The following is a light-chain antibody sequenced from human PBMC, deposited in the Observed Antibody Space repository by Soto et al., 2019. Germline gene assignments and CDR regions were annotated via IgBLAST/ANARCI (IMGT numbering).Light chain of an antibody. J-gene: IGLJ1*01. CDR1: SSDVGGYNY. CDR3: SSYTSSSRYV. CDR2: DVS. V-gene: IGLV2-14*01. Sequence: QSVLTQPASVSGSPGQSITISCTGTSSDVGGYNYVSWYQQHPGKAPKLMIYDVSKRPSGVSNRFSGSKSGNTASLTISGLQAEDEADYYCSSYTSSSRYVFGTGTKVTVL.